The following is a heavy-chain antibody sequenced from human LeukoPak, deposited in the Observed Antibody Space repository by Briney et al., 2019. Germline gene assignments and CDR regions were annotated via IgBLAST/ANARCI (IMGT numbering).Heavy chain of an antibody. CDR1: GGSFSGYY. Sequence: KASETLSLTCAVYGGSFSGYYWSWIRQPPGKGLEWIGEINHSGSTNYNPSLKSRVTISVDTSKNQFSLKLSSVTAADTAVYYCARFEGSTDYFDYWGQGTLVTVSS. D-gene: IGHD2-2*01. CDR3: ARFEGSTDYFDY. J-gene: IGHJ4*02. V-gene: IGHV4-34*01. CDR2: INHSGST.